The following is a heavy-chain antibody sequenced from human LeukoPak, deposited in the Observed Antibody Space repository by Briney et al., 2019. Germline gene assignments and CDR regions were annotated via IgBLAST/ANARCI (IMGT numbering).Heavy chain of an antibody. D-gene: IGHD3-3*01. CDR3: ARGPRYYDFWSGPNNNYYYYGMDV. CDR2: IYYSGST. V-gene: IGHV4-59*12. Sequence: SETLSLTCTVSGGSISSYYWSWIRQPPGKGLEWIGYIYYSGSTNYNPSLKSRVTISVDTSKNQFSLKLSSVTAADTAVYYCARGPRYYDFWSGPNNNYYYYGMDVWGQGTTVTVSS. J-gene: IGHJ6*02. CDR1: GGSISSYY.